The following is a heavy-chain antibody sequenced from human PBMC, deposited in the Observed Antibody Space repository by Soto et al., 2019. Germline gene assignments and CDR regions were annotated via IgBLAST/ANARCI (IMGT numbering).Heavy chain of an antibody. CDR2: IIPIFGTA. V-gene: IGHV1-69*13. J-gene: IGHJ4*02. Sequence: ASVKVSCKASGGTFSSYAISWVRQAPGQGLEWMGGIIPIFGTANYAQKFQGRVTITADESTSTAYTELSSLRSEDTAVYYCARDRTPNYYGSGSPFDYWGQGTLVTVSS. D-gene: IGHD3-10*01. CDR3: ARDRTPNYYGSGSPFDY. CDR1: GGTFSSYA.